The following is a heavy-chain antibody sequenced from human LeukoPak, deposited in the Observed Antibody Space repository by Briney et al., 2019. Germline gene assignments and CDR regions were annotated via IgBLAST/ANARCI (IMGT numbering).Heavy chain of an antibody. J-gene: IGHJ4*02. V-gene: IGHV4-34*01. CDR2: INHSGST. CDR3: ARELQEGDSSGYYYVVQYYFDY. D-gene: IGHD3-22*01. Sequence: SETLSLTCAVYGGSFSGYYWSWIRQPPGKGLEWIGEINHSGSTNYNPSLKSRVTISVDTSKNQFSLKLSSVTAADTAVYYCARELQEGDSSGYYYVVQYYFDYWGQGPWSPSPQ. CDR1: GGSFSGYY.